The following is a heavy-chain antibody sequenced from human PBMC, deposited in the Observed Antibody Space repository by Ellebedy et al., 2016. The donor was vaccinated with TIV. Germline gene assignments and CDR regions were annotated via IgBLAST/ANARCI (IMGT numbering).Heavy chain of an antibody. CDR1: GFTFSSYW. V-gene: IGHV3-74*01. CDR3: ARALIDYAGRDW. CDR2: ISPDGSET. Sequence: GESLKISCATSGFTFSSYWMHWVRQAPGKGLVWVSRISPDGSETGYADSVKGRFTISRDNGKNTVFLQMHSRRAEDTAVYYCARALIDYAGRDWWGQGTLVTVSS. J-gene: IGHJ4*02. D-gene: IGHD3/OR15-3a*01.